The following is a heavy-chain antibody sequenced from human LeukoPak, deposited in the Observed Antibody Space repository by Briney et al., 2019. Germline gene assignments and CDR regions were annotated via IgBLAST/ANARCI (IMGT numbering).Heavy chain of an antibody. CDR1: VYSFSNYW. Sequence: GESLKISCKGSVYSFSNYWIGWVRQMPGKGLEWMGIIYPGDSDIRYSLSFQGQVTISADKSVNTAYLQWSSLKASDTAMYYWARVVVVTAPPDYWGQGTLVTVSS. V-gene: IGHV5-51*01. CDR2: IYPGDSDI. J-gene: IGHJ4*02. CDR3: ARVVVVTAPPDY. D-gene: IGHD2-21*02.